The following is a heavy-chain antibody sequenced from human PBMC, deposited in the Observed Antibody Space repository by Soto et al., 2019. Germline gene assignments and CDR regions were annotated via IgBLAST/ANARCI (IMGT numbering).Heavy chain of an antibody. CDR2: ISGSGGST. CDR3: AKESGSGSYYYYYYYYMDV. J-gene: IGHJ6*03. CDR1: GFTFSSYA. V-gene: IGHV3-23*01. D-gene: IGHD3-10*01. Sequence: GESLKISCAASGFTFSSYAMSWVRQAPGKGLEWVSAISGSGGSTYYADSVKGRFTISRDNSKNTLYLQMNSLRAEDTAVYYCAKESGSGSYYYYYYYYMDVWGKGTTVTVSS.